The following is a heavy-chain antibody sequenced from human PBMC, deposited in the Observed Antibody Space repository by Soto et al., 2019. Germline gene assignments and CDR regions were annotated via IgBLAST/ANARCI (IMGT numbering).Heavy chain of an antibody. CDR1: GGSISSGGYY. CDR2: IYYSGST. CDR3: ARFSYCSSTSCYGGRLPAYYFDY. D-gene: IGHD2-2*01. V-gene: IGHV4-31*03. J-gene: IGHJ4*02. Sequence: SETLSLTCTVSGGSISSGGYYWSWIRQHPGKGLEWIGYIYYSGSTYYNPSLKSRVTISVDTSKNQFSLKLSSVTAADTAVYYCARFSYCSSTSCYGGRLPAYYFDYWGQGTLVTVSS.